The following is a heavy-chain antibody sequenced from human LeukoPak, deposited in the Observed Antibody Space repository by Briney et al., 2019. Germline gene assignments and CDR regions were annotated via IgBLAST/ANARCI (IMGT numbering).Heavy chain of an antibody. J-gene: IGHJ4*02. V-gene: IGHV3-7*01. CDR3: ARALDSSSRRYQAFEE. D-gene: IGHD2-2*01. Sequence: PGGSLRLSCSASGFTFSNYWMSLVRQALGKGLEWVANIKQDESEKYYVDSVKGRFTISRDNAKSSLYLQMNSLRAEDTAVYYCARALDSSSRRYQAFEEWGQGTLVTVSS. CDR2: IKQDESEK. CDR1: GFTFSNYW.